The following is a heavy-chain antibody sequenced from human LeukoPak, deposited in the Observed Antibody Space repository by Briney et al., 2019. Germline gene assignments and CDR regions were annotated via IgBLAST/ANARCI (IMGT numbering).Heavy chain of an antibody. CDR3: ARSTNSYDSSGQYPGY. CDR2: INPSGGST. Sequence: ASVKVSCKASGYTFTSYYMHWVRQAPGQGLEWMGIINPSGGSTSYAQKLQGRVTMTRDMSTSTVYMELSSLRSEDTAVYYCARSTNSYDSSGQYPGYWGQGTLVTVSS. J-gene: IGHJ4*02. CDR1: GYTFTSYY. V-gene: IGHV1-46*01. D-gene: IGHD3-22*01.